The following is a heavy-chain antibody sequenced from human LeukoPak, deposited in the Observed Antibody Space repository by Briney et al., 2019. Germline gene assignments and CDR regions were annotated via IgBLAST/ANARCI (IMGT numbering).Heavy chain of an antibody. J-gene: IGHJ3*02. CDR3: ARVFWEKDGFIGAFDI. CDR2: IYSGDST. CDR1: GSTVSGNY. V-gene: IGHV3-66*01. Sequence: GRSLRPSCAAAGSTVSGNYMSWVSQDPGEGLEWVSIIYSGDSTYDAASVKGRFTVSRDNSKNPLYLQMNSRRAEDTAVYYCARVFWEKDGFIGAFDIWGQGTMVTVSS. D-gene: IGHD3-3*01.